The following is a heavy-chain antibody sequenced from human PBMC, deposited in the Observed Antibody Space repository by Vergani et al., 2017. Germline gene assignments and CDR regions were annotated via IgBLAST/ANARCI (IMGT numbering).Heavy chain of an antibody. Sequence: VQLVESGGGVVQPGRSLRLSCVVSGFTSSYYGMHWVRQAPGKGLEWVAVISYVGTQKYYADSVKGRFTISRDNSKSTLYLQMNSLRTEDTAVYYCATKSCGTPGCQIGYFREWGQGTLVTVSS. CDR2: ISYVGTQK. D-gene: IGHD1-1*01. J-gene: IGHJ1*01. CDR1: GFTSSYYG. V-gene: IGHV3-30*03. CDR3: ATKSCGTPGCQIGYFRE.